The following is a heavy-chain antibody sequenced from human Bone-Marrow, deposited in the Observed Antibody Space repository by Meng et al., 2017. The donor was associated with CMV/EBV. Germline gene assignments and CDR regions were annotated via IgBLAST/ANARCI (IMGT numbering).Heavy chain of an antibody. Sequence: RGSRRLSCAASGLPFSSYTMHWVRQAPGKGLEWVTVLSHDEIDEYYADSVKGRFTISRDNSKNTLYLQLNNVTIEDTALYYCARDALTVGTHPPDYWGQGTMVTVSS. CDR2: LSHDEIDE. J-gene: IGHJ4*02. D-gene: IGHD3-16*01. CDR1: GLPFSSYT. V-gene: IGHV3-30*07. CDR3: ARDALTVGTHPPDY.